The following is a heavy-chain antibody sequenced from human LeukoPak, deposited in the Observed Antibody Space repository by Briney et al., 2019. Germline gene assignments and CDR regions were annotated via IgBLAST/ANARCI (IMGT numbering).Heavy chain of an antibody. V-gene: IGHV4-39*01. CDR2: ISYSGTT. CDR3: AANSADYNTLGSSYKV. J-gene: IGHJ4*02. CDR1: SASISSSPYF. D-gene: IGHD3-10*01. Sequence: SQTLSLTCTVSSASISSSPYFWGWTRQSPGKGLEWIGSISYSGTTYYNPSLKSRVTISVDTSKNQFSLKLNSVTAADTAVFYCAANSADYNTLGSSYKVWGQGTLVTVSS.